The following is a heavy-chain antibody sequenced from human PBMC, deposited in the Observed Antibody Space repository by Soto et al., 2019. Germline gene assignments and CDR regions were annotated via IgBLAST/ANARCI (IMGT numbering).Heavy chain of an antibody. V-gene: IGHV3-72*01. CDR1: GLIFSDYH. CDR3: AMLGGWSGGSSDMDV. CDR2: IRRKANSYTT. Sequence: EVQLVASGGGLVQPGGSLRLSCAASGLIFSDYHMDWVRQAPGKGLEWVGRIRRKANSYTTEYAASVKGRFTISRDDSKYSLYLQMNSLKTEDTAVYYCAMLGGWSGGSSDMDVWGQGTTVTVSS. J-gene: IGHJ6*02. D-gene: IGHD6-19*01.